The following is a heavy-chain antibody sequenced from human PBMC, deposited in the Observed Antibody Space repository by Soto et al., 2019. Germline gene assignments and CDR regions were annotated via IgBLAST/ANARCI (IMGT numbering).Heavy chain of an antibody. V-gene: IGHV4-59*08. CDR2: ISHSGSA. D-gene: IGHD1-26*01. J-gene: IGHJ4*02. CDR3: ARRSGNYYPNFDY. CDR1: GGSISGYY. Sequence: SETLSLTCTVSGGSISGYYWSWIRQPPGKGLEWLGYISHSGSASYNPSLKSRVTMPADTSKNLFSLKLSSVTAADTAVYYCARRSGNYYPNFDYWGQGALVTVSS.